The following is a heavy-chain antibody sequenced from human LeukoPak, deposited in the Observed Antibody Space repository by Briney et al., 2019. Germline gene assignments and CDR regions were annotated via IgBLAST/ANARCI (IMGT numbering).Heavy chain of an antibody. CDR2: THYSGST. CDR1: GGSVSSGSYH. V-gene: IGHV4-61*01. D-gene: IGHD6-13*01. CDR3: ARRDSSSWYDDY. Sequence: SETLSLTCTVSGGSVSSGSYHWSWIRQPPGKGLEWIGYTHYSGSTKYNPSLNSRVTISLDTSKNQFSLKLNSVTAADTAVYYCARRDSSSWYDDYWGQGTLVTVSS. J-gene: IGHJ4*02.